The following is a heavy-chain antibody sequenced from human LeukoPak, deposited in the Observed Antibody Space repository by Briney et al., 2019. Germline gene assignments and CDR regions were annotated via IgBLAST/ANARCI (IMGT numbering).Heavy chain of an antibody. CDR2: ISGSGGSS. CDR1: GFTFSSYA. J-gene: IGHJ4*02. Sequence: GGSLRLSCAASGFTFSSYAMSWVRQAPGKGLEWVSAISGSGGSSYYADSVKGRFTISRDNSKNTLYLQMNSLRAEDTAVYYCAREPRQITGTFDYWGQGTLVTVSS. D-gene: IGHD1-20*01. V-gene: IGHV3-23*01. CDR3: AREPRQITGTFDY.